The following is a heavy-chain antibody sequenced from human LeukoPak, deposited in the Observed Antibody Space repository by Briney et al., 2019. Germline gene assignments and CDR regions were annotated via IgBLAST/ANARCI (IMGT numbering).Heavy chain of an antibody. CDR2: ISYDGSNK. Sequence: GGSLRLSCAASGFTFSSYAMHWVRQAPGKGLEWVAVISYDGSNKYYADSVKGRFTISRDNSKNTLYLQMNSLRAEDTAVYYCSAVAVAGTAGYWGQGTLVTVSS. D-gene: IGHD6-19*01. V-gene: IGHV3-30-3*01. CDR3: SAVAVAGTAGY. J-gene: IGHJ4*02. CDR1: GFTFSSYA.